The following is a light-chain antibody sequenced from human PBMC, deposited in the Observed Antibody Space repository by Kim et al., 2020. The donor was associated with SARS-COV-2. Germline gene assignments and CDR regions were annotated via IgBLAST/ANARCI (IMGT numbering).Light chain of an antibody. CDR1: SLRSYY. V-gene: IGLV3-19*01. CDR3: NSRDSSGNPHVV. CDR2: GKN. Sequence: SSKLTQDPAVSVALGQTVRITCQGDSLRSYYASWYQQKPGQAPVLVIYGKNNRPSGIPDRFSGSSSGNTASLTITGAQAEDEADYYCNSRDSSGNPHVVFGGGTQLTVL. J-gene: IGLJ2*01.